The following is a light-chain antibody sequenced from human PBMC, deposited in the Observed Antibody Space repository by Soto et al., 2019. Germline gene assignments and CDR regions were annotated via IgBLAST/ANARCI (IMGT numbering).Light chain of an antibody. CDR3: SSYAGSNIHYV. V-gene: IGLV2-11*01. J-gene: IGLJ1*01. Sequence: QSVLTQPRSVSGSPGQSVTFSCTGTSSDVGAYIYVSWYQQHPGKAPKLIIYDVIKRPSGVPDRFSGSKSGNTASLTISGLQAEHEADYYCSSYAGSNIHYVFGTGTKVTVL. CDR2: DVI. CDR1: SSDVGAYIY.